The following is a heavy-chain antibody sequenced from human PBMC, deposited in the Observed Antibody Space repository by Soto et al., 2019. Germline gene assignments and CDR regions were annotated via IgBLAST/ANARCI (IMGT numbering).Heavy chain of an antibody. Sequence: QVQLVQSGAAVKKPGASVKVSCKSSGYTFTSFCITWVRQAPGQGLEWMGWISPFNANTNYAQKRPGRVTMTTDTSTSTAYIELRSLRSDDTAVYYCARGGRGTYEPWGQGTMVTVSS. CDR3: ARGGRGTYEP. CDR1: GYTFTSFC. D-gene: IGHD3-22*01. V-gene: IGHV1-18*01. J-gene: IGHJ3*01. CDR2: ISPFNANT.